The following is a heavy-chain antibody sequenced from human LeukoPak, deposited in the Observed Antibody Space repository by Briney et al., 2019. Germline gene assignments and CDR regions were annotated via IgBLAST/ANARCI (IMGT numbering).Heavy chain of an antibody. CDR2: ISGSGGTT. CDR3: AKFRDSGSPRGGFDP. Sequence: GGSLRLSCATSGFTFSNYAVSWVRQAPGKGLEWVSSISGSGGTTYYADSVKGRLTISRDNSKHTVYLEMNSLRAKDTAVYYCAKFRDSGSPRGGFDPWGQGTLVTVSS. V-gene: IGHV3-23*01. D-gene: IGHD1-26*01. J-gene: IGHJ5*02. CDR1: GFTFSNYA.